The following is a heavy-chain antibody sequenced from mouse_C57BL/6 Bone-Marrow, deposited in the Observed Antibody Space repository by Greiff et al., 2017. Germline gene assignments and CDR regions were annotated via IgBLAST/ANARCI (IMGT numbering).Heavy chain of an antibody. V-gene: IGHV1-81*01. CDR2: IYPRSGNT. CDR3: ARYGSSYDYAMDY. D-gene: IGHD1-1*01. J-gene: IGHJ4*01. Sequence: QVQLQQSGAELARPGASVKLSCKASGYTFTSYGISWVKQRTGQGLEWIGEIYPRSGNTYYNEKFKGKATLTADKSSSTAYMELRSLTSEDSAVYVCARYGSSYDYAMDYWGQGTSVTVSS. CDR1: GYTFTSYG.